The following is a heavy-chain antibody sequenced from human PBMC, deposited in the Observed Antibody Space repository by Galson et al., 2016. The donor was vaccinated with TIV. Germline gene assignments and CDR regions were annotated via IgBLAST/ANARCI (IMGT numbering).Heavy chain of an antibody. J-gene: IGHJ4*02. CDR3: LDGHYSNR. Sequence: SLRLSCAASGFVFGTYAMTRVRQAPGKGLEWVSTVDDGGVGKYYADSVKGRFAISRDNSKNILYLQMNSLRADDTAVYYCLDGHYSNRWGPGTLVTVSS. V-gene: IGHV3-23*01. D-gene: IGHD3-10*01. CDR1: GFVFGTYA. CDR2: VDDGGVGK.